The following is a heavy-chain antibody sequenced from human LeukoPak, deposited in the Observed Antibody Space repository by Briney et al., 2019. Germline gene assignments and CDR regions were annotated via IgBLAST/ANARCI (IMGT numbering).Heavy chain of an antibody. CDR1: GFSFHDYA. CDR2: ISWDSKNI. V-gene: IGHV3-9*01. D-gene: IGHD6-13*01. CDR3: AKDPGSSPNWFDP. J-gene: IGHJ5*02. Sequence: GGSLRLSCTASGFSFHDYAIHWVRQAPGTGLDWVSGISWDSKNIAYADAVKGRFTISRDNSKNTLYLQMNSLRAEDTAVYYRAKDPGSSPNWFDPWGQGTLVTVSS.